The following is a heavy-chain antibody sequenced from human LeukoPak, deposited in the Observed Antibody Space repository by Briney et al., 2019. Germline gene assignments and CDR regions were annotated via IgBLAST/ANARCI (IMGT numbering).Heavy chain of an antibody. Sequence: GGSLRLSCAASGFTFSTYAMTWVRQAPGKGLEWVSLISGTGGSTYYADSVKGRFTISRDNSKNTLYLQMNSLRAEDTAVYYCASITGTTFDYWGQGTLVTVSS. CDR3: ASITGTTFDY. J-gene: IGHJ4*02. D-gene: IGHD1-20*01. V-gene: IGHV3-23*01. CDR2: ISGTGGST. CDR1: GFTFSTYA.